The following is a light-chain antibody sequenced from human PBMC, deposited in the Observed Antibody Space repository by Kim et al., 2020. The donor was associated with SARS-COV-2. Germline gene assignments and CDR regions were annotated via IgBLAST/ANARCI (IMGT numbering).Light chain of an antibody. Sequence: LCPGERATHSCRASQSVRNLVAWFQQRPGQAPRLLIHGASNRASGTPARFSGSGSGTDFTLTISSLEPEDFAVYYCQQRSSWPLTFGPGTKVDIK. J-gene: IGKJ3*01. V-gene: IGKV3-11*01. CDR3: QQRSSWPLT. CDR2: GAS. CDR1: QSVRNL.